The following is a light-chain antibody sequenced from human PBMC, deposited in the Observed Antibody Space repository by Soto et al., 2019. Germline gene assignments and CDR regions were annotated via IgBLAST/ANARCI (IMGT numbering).Light chain of an antibody. CDR1: SSDVGSDNL. CDR3: CSYAHSSTHVV. V-gene: IGLV2-23*01. CDR2: DGS. J-gene: IGLJ2*01. Sequence: QSVLTQPASVSGSPGQSITISCTGTSSDVGSDNLVSWYQQHPGKVPKLMIYDGSKRPSGVSNRFSGSQSGNTASLTISGLQAEDEADYYCCSYAHSSTHVVFGGGTKLTVL.